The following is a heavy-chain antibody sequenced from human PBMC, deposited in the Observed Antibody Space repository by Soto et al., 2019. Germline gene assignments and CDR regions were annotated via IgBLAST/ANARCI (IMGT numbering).Heavy chain of an antibody. V-gene: IGHV3-23*01. Sequence: LRLSCAASGFTFRSYAMTWVRQAPGKGLEWVSVVTYNGDNTYYADSVKGRFTISRDNSKEKVDLQMNSLTAEDTAVYYCARYIRGPTVFYFDFWGPGVLVTVSS. CDR3: ARYIRGPTVFYFDF. D-gene: IGHD3-3*02. J-gene: IGHJ4*02. CDR1: GFTFRSYA. CDR2: VTYNGDNT.